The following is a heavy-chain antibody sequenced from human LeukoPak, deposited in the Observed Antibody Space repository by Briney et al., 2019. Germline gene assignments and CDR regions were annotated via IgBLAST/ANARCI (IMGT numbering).Heavy chain of an antibody. CDR2: ISAYNGNT. D-gene: IGHD3-22*01. Sequence: GASVKVSCTASGYTFTSYGISWVRQAPGQGLEWMGWISAYNGNTNYAQKLQGRVTMTTDTSTSTAYMELRSLRSDDTAVYYCARDGYPVYYDSSGYYNNWFDPWGQGTLVTVSS. CDR3: ARDGYPVYYDSSGYYNNWFDP. CDR1: GYTFTSYG. V-gene: IGHV1-18*01. J-gene: IGHJ5*02.